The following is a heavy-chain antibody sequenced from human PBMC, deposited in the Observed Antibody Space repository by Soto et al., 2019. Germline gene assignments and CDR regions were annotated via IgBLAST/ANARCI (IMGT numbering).Heavy chain of an antibody. Sequence: QLQLQESGPGLVKPSETLSLTCTVSGGSISSSSYYWGWIRQPPGKGLEWIGSIYYSGTTYYNPXXXXXXXXXXXXXXXXXXXXXXXXXXXXXXXXXXXXXXXXXILDYWGQGTLVTVSS. CDR1: GGSISSSSYY. CDR2: IYYSGTT. V-gene: IGHV4-39*01. CDR3: XXXXXXXILDY. J-gene: IGHJ4*02.